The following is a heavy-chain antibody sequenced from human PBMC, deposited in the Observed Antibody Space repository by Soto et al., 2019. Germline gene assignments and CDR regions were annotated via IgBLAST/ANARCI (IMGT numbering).Heavy chain of an antibody. CDR1: GFTFSSYA. CDR2: ISGGGGSR. V-gene: IGHV3-23*01. J-gene: IGHJ4*02. CDR3: AKEGGKMAGPLDY. Sequence: GGSLRLSCAASGFTFSSYAMSWVRQAPGKGLEWVSDISGGGGSRFYADSVKGRFTISRDNSKNTLYLQMNSLRAEDTAVYYCAKEGGKMAGPLDYWGQGTLVTVSS. D-gene: IGHD6-19*01.